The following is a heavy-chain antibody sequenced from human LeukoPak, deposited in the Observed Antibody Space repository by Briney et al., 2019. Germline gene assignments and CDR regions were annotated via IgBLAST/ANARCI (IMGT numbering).Heavy chain of an antibody. CDR3: ARDRPHRY. J-gene: IGHJ4*02. D-gene: IGHD2-15*01. CDR2: IYTSGST. Sequence: PETLSLTCTVSGGSISSYYWSWIRQPPGKGLEGIGYIYTSGSTNYNPSLKSRVTISVDTSKNHFSLKLSSVTAADTAVYYCARDRPHRYWGQGTLVTVSS. CDR1: GGSISSYY. V-gene: IGHV4-4*09.